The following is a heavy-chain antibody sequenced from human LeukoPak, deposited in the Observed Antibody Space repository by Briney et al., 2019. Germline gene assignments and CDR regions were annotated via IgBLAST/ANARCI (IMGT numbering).Heavy chain of an antibody. Sequence: ASVKVSCKASGYTFTSYGISWVRQAPGQGLEWMGWINPNSGGTNYAQKFQGRVTMTRDTSISTAYMELSRLRSDDTAVYYCARHSPGPLWSGYYTGSTAFDPWGQGTLVTVSS. CDR2: INPNSGGT. CDR1: GYTFTSYG. D-gene: IGHD3-3*01. CDR3: ARHSPGPLWSGYYTGSTAFDP. J-gene: IGHJ5*02. V-gene: IGHV1-2*02.